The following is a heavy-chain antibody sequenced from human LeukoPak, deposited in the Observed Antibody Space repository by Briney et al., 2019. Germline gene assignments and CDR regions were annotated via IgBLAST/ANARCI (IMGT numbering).Heavy chain of an antibody. CDR2: IINTGANT. CDR3: AKARGSALPTWHFDF. Sequence: GGSLRLACAASGFTFSTYAMNWVRQAPGKGLEWVSTIINTGANTYYADSVQGRFTISRDNSKSTVWLQINGLRVEDTAVYYCAKARGSALPTWHFDFWGRGTLVTVSS. D-gene: IGHD2-15*01. J-gene: IGHJ2*01. CDR1: GFTFSTYA. V-gene: IGHV3-23*01.